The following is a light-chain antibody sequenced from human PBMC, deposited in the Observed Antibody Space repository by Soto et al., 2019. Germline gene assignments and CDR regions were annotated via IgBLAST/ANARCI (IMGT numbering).Light chain of an antibody. Sequence: DSQMTQSPSSLSASVGDRVTITCRASQSISLYLHWYQQKPGKAPQLLIYAASTLQTGIPSRFSGSGSGTDFTLTISSLQPEDFATYYCQQSYSTLPKTFGHGTKVDIK. J-gene: IGKJ1*01. CDR1: QSISLY. CDR3: QQSYSTLPKT. CDR2: AAS. V-gene: IGKV1-39*01.